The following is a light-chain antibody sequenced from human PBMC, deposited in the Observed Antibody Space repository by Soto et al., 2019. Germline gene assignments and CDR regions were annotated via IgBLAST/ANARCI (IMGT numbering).Light chain of an antibody. J-gene: IGLJ1*01. CDR2: DVS. CDR3: TSYTTSSTYV. Sequence: QSLLTQPASVSGSPGQSITISCTGTISDVSGYDYVSWYQHYPGKAPKLLIYDVSNRPSGVSDRFSGSKSGNTASLTISGLQAEDEADYYCTSYTTSSTYVFGTGTKLTVL. V-gene: IGLV2-14*03. CDR1: ISDVSGYDY.